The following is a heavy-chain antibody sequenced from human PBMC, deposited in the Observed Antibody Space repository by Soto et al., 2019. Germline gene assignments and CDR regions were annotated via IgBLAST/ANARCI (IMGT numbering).Heavy chain of an antibody. D-gene: IGHD3-16*02. Sequence: PQDSCRICYRGSGYTFTTDWIVWFRQMPEKGLEWMRIIYPGDSDTRYSPSFQGQVTISADKSISTAYLQWSSLKASDTAMYYCAIRRESSTLIIVNLYDCCMDVCYKAT. V-gene: IGHV5-51*01. CDR2: IYPGDSDT. CDR3: AIRRESSTLIIVNLYDCCMDV. CDR1: GYTFTTDW. J-gene: IGHJ6*04.